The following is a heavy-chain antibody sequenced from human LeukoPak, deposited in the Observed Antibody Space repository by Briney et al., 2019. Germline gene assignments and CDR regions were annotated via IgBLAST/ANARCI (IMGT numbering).Heavy chain of an antibody. V-gene: IGHV4-34*10. Sequence: PSGTLSLTCAVYGGSFSGYYWSWIRQPPGKGLEWIGEINHSGSTNYNPSLRSRVTMSVDTSRKNFYLRLTSVTATDTAVYYCARQVSPYGMDVWGQGTTVIVSS. CDR3: ARQVSPYGMDV. CDR2: INHSGST. J-gene: IGHJ6*02. CDR1: GGSFSGYY.